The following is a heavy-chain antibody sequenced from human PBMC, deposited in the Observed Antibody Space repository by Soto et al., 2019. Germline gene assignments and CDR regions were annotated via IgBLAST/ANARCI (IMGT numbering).Heavy chain of an antibody. CDR3: ASHLYSSSYNGGMYYYYGMDV. D-gene: IGHD6-13*01. CDR2: IDPSDSYT. V-gene: IGHV5-10-1*01. J-gene: IGHJ6*02. Sequence: PGESLKISCKGSGYSFTSYWISWVRQMPGKGLEWMGRIDPSDSYTNYSPSFQGHVTISADKSISTAYLQWSSLKASDTDMYYCASHLYSSSYNGGMYYYYGMDVWGQGTTVTVSS. CDR1: GYSFTSYW.